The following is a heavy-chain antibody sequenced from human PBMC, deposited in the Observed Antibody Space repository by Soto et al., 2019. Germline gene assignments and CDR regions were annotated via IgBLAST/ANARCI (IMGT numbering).Heavy chain of an antibody. J-gene: IGHJ4*01. Sequence: QVKLVESGGAVVQSGRSLRLSCTASRFRFSAYGMHWVSQAPGKGLEWVELISDDGKTQFFTDSVEGRFTIYRDNYRNTLYLQMNSLRPEETAVYYCVKGGYKTGWPPFDHWGHGTRVTVSS. D-gene: IGHD6-19*01. CDR1: RFRFSAYG. V-gene: IGHV3-30*18. CDR3: VKGGYKTGWPPFDH. CDR2: ISDDGKTQ.